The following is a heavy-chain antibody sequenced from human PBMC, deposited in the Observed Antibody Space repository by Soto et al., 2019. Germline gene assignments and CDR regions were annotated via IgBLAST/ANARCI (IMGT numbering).Heavy chain of an antibody. CDR2: INAGNGNT. CDR3: ARESVPVVVGAFDI. CDR1: GYTFTSYA. V-gene: IGHV1-3*01. D-gene: IGHD2-2*01. J-gene: IGHJ3*02. Sequence: ASVKVSCKDSGYTFTSYAMQWVRQAPGQRLEWMGWINAGNGNTKYSQKFQGRVTITRDTSASTAYMELSSLRSEDTAVYYCARESVPVVVGAFDIWGQGTMVTVSS.